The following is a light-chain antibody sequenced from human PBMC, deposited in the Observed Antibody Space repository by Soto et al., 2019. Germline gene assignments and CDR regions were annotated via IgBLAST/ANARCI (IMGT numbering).Light chain of an antibody. CDR2: EVS. CDR3: SSYTSSSIPYV. Sequence: QSALTQPASVSGSPGQSITISCTGASSDAGGYNYVSWYQQHPGKAPKLMIYEVSNRPSGVSNRFSGSKSGNTASLTISGLQAEDEADYYCSSYTSSSIPYVFGTGTKVTVL. CDR1: SSDAGGYNY. V-gene: IGLV2-14*01. J-gene: IGLJ1*01.